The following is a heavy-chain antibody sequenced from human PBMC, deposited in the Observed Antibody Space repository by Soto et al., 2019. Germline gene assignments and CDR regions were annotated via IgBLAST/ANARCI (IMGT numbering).Heavy chain of an antibody. Sequence: ASVKVSCKASGYTFTSYGISWVRQAPGQGLGWMGWISAYNGNTNYAQKLQGRVTMTTDTSTSTAYMELRSLRSDDTAVYYCARVYGGNPWPIYYYYGMDVWGQGTTVTVSS. CDR3: ARVYGGNPWPIYYYYGMDV. CDR2: ISAYNGNT. CDR1: GYTFTSYG. J-gene: IGHJ6*02. D-gene: IGHD2-15*01. V-gene: IGHV1-18*04.